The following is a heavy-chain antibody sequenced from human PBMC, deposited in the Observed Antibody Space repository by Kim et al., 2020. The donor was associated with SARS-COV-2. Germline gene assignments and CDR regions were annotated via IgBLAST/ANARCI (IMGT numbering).Heavy chain of an antibody. J-gene: IGHJ5*02. D-gene: IGHD3-10*01. V-gene: IGHV1-3*01. CDR1: GYTFDTYA. CDR3: AREGSGSDNWLDP. CDR2: INGGNGNT. Sequence: ASVKVSCKASGYTFDTYALYWVRQAPGQRFEWMGWINGGNGNTRYAQNFQGRVTITRDTSATTAYMELSSLTSKDTAVYYCAREGSGSDNWLDPWGQGTLVPVSS.